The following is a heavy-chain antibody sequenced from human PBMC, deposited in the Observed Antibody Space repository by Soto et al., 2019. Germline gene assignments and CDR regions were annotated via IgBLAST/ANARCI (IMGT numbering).Heavy chain of an antibody. J-gene: IGHJ5*02. CDR3: ASLLELGPPGGNWFDP. CDR1: GGSVSSGSNY. CDR2: IYYSGST. V-gene: IGHV4-61*01. D-gene: IGHD1-7*01. Sequence: PSETLSLTCTVSGGSVSSGSNYWSWIRQPPGKGLEWIGYIYYSGSTNYNPSLKRRVTISVDTSKNQFSLKPSSVTAADTAVYYCASLLELGPPGGNWFDPWGQGTLVTVSS.